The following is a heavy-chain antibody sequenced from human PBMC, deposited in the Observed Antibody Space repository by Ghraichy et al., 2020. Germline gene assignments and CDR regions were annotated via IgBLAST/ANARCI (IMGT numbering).Heavy chain of an antibody. J-gene: IGHJ3*02. Sequence: SVKVSCKASGGTFSSYAISWVRQAPGQGLEWMGGIIPIFGTANYAQKFQGRVTITADKSTSTAYMELSSLRSEDTAVYYCARGMYSSSPFDIWGQGTMVTVSS. CDR3: ARGMYSSSPFDI. D-gene: IGHD6-6*01. CDR1: GGTFSSYA. CDR2: IIPIFGTA. V-gene: IGHV1-69*06.